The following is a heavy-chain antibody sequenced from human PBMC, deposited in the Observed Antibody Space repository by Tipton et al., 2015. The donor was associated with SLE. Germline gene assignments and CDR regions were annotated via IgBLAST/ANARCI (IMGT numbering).Heavy chain of an antibody. CDR3: ATSISSSWWGGAAFDI. V-gene: IGHV4-31*03. CDR1: GGSISSGDYF. D-gene: IGHD6-13*01. CDR2: IYYNVRT. J-gene: IGHJ3*02. Sequence: TLSLTCTVSGGSISSGDYFWSWIRQHPGKGLEWIGYIYYNVRTNYNPSLKSRVSISVDTSKNQFSLRLSSVTAADTAVYYCATSISSSWWGGAAFDIWGQGTMVTVSS.